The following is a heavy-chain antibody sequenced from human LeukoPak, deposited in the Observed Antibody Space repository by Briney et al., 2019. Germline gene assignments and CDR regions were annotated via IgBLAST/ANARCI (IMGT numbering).Heavy chain of an antibody. CDR3: ARKGGSSGWYHYYYMDV. V-gene: IGHV4-34*01. Sequence: SEALSLTCAVYGGSFSGYYWSWIRQPPGKGLEWIGEINHSGSTNYNPSLKSRVTISVDTSKNQFYLKPSSVTAAATAVYYCARKGGSSGWYHYYYMDVWGKGTTVAVSS. D-gene: IGHD6-19*01. J-gene: IGHJ6*03. CDR1: GGSFSGYY. CDR2: INHSGST.